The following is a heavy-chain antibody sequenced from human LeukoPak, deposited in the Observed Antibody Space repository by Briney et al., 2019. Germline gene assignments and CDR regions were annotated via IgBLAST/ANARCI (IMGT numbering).Heavy chain of an antibody. V-gene: IGHV3-7*01. D-gene: IGHD3-22*01. CDR1: GFTFSSYW. CDR3: ARDSRHYYDSSGYPY. CDR2: IKQDGSEK. J-gene: IGHJ4*02. Sequence: GGSLRLSCAASGFTFSSYWMSWVRQAPGKGLEWVANIKQDGSEKYYVDSVKGRFTISRDNAKNSLYLQMNSLRAEDTAVYYCARDSRHYYDSSGYPYWGQGTLVTVSS.